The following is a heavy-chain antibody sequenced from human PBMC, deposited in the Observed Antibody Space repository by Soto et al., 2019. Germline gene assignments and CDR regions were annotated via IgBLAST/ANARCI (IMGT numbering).Heavy chain of an antibody. V-gene: IGHV1-18*04. D-gene: IGHD6-19*01. J-gene: IGHJ4*02. Sequence: QVQLVQSGGEVKKPGASVKVSCKASGYTFTSYGISWVRQAPGQGLEWMGWIRAYNGYTNYAQKFQGRVTVTTDTSTSTAYMELRNLISDDTAIYYCARDSDGYRSGWYFGYFDFWGQGTLVTVSS. CDR3: ARDSDGYRSGWYFGYFDF. CDR1: GYTFTSYG. CDR2: IRAYNGYT.